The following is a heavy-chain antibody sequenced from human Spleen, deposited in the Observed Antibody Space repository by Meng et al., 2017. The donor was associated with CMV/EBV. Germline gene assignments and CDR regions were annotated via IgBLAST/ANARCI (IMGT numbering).Heavy chain of an antibody. V-gene: IGHV3-21*01. CDR3: AREPRDAAAAVDY. D-gene: IGHD6-13*01. Sequence: GGSLRLSCAASGFTFSTYSMNWVRQAPGKGLEWVSSITSGSYIYYADSVKGRFTVSRDNAKNSLYLQMNSLRAEDTAVYYCAREPRDAAAAVDYWGQGTLVTVSS. CDR2: ITSGSYI. CDR1: GFTFSTYS. J-gene: IGHJ4*02.